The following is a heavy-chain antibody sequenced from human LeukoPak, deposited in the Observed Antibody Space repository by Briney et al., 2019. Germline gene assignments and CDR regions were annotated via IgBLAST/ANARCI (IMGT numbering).Heavy chain of an antibody. CDR3: ARPGGYQLLYPHGMDV. J-gene: IGHJ6*02. Sequence: GGSLRLSCAASGFTFSSYAMHWARQAPGKGLEWVAVISYDGSNKYYADSVKGRFTISRDNSKNTLYLQMNSLRAEDTAVYYCARPGGYQLLYPHGMDVWGQGTTVTVSS. V-gene: IGHV3-30-3*01. CDR2: ISYDGSNK. D-gene: IGHD2-2*02. CDR1: GFTFSSYA.